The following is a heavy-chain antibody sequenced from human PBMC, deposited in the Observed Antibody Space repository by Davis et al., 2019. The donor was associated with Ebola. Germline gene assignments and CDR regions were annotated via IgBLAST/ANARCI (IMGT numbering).Heavy chain of an antibody. CDR2: ISAYNGNT. CDR3: ARAITMIVAEGWFDP. J-gene: IGHJ5*02. D-gene: IGHD3-22*01. Sequence: ASVKVSCKASGYTFTGYYMHWVRQAPGQRLEWMGWISAYNGNTNYAQKLQGRVTMTTDTSTSTAYMELRSLRSDDTAVYYCARAITMIVAEGWFDPWGQGTLVTVSS. CDR1: GYTFTGYY. V-gene: IGHV1-18*04.